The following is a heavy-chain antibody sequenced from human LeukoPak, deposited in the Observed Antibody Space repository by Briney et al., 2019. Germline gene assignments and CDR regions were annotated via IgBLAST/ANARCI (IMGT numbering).Heavy chain of an antibody. D-gene: IGHD6-6*01. CDR3: AKWIGSSSRDY. CDR2: INSNGDEI. CDR1: GFTFSTYA. Sequence: GSLRLSCAASGFTFSTYAMTWVRQAPGEGLEWVSGINSNGDEIYYADSVRGRFTISRDNSNNALYLQMDSLRAEDTAVYYCAKWIGSSSRDYWGQGTLVTVSS. J-gene: IGHJ4*02. V-gene: IGHV3-23*01.